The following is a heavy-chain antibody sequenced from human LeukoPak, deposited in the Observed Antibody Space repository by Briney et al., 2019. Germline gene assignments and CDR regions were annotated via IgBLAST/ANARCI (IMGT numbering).Heavy chain of an antibody. Sequence: SETLSLTCAVYVGSFSGYYWSWIRQPPGKGLEWIGEINHSGSTNYNPSLKSRVTISVDTSKNQFSLKLSSVTAADTAVYYCARVGLYNWNYLRPKAPNWFDPWGQGTLVTVSS. V-gene: IGHV4-34*01. CDR1: VGSFSGYY. CDR2: INHSGST. D-gene: IGHD1-7*01. J-gene: IGHJ5*02. CDR3: ARVGLYNWNYLRPKAPNWFDP.